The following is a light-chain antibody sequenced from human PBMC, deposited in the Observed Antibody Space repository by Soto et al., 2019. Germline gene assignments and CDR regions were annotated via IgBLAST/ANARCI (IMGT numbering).Light chain of an antibody. CDR1: SSDVGGYNY. Sequence: QSVLTQPASVSGSPGQSITISCTGTSSDVGGYNYVSWYQQHPGKAPKLMIYEVSNRPPGVSNRFSGSKSGNTASLTISGLQAEDEADYYCSSYTSSSTLKVFGTGTKVTVL. CDR2: EVS. J-gene: IGLJ1*01. V-gene: IGLV2-14*01. CDR3: SSYTSSSTLKV.